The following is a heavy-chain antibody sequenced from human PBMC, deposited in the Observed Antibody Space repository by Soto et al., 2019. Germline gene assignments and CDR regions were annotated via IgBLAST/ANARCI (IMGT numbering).Heavy chain of an antibody. J-gene: IGHJ4*02. CDR1: GGSISTSRSY. V-gene: IGHV4-61*01. CDR3: VRANYFDY. CDR2: IYYSGRT. Sequence: SETLSLTCNVCGGSISTSRSYWSWIRQTPGKGLEWIGDIYYSGRTNYNPSVKSRVTISVDTSKNQFSLKLTSVTAADTAVYYCVRANYFDYWGQGTLVTVSS.